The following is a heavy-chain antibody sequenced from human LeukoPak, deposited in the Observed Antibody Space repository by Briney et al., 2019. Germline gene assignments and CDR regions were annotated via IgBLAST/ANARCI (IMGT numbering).Heavy chain of an antibody. CDR3: ARTYYYASDY. V-gene: IGHV3-20*01. D-gene: IGHD3-10*01. Sequence: PGGSLRLSCAASGFTFSSYAMSWVRQAPGKGLEWVSGINWNGGSTGYADSVKGRFTISRDNAKNSLYLQMNSLRAEDTALYHCARTYYYASDYWGQGTLVTASS. J-gene: IGHJ4*02. CDR1: GFTFSSYA. CDR2: INWNGGST.